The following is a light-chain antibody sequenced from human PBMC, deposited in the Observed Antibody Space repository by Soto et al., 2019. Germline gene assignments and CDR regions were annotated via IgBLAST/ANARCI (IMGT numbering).Light chain of an antibody. CDR2: DAS. V-gene: IGKV1-33*01. CDR1: QDISR. Sequence: DIQMTQSPSSLSASVGDRVTITCQATQDISRLNWYQQKAGEAPKLLIFDASNLEIGVPSRFSGGGSGTEFTFTISNLQPEDVASYYCQQGYNLPTFGGGTKVEIK. J-gene: IGKJ4*01. CDR3: QQGYNLPT.